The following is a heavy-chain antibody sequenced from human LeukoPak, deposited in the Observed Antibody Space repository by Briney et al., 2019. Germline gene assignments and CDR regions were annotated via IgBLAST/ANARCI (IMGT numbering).Heavy chain of an antibody. D-gene: IGHD5/OR15-5a*01. J-gene: IGHJ6*03. Sequence: GGSLRLSCAASGFTFSSYAMSWVRQAPGKGLEWVSAISGSGGSTYYADSVKGRFTTSRDNSKNTLCLQMNSLRAEDTAVYYCAKGWSTYYYYYYMDVWGKGTTVTVSS. CDR3: AKGWSTYYYYYYMDV. CDR2: ISGSGGST. V-gene: IGHV3-23*01. CDR1: GFTFSSYA.